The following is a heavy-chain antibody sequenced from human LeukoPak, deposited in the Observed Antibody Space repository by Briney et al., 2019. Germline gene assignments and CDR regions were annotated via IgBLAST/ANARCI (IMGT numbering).Heavy chain of an antibody. J-gene: IGHJ4*02. CDR2: VKPNSGGT. CDR1: GYTFTDYH. D-gene: IGHD6-19*01. CDR3: ARVGYSSAWSNFDY. Sequence: ASVKVSFKASGYTFTDYHIHWVRQAPGQGLEWMGWVKPNSGGTNYAQKVQGRVTMTRDTSISTAYMELSRLTSDDTAVYYCARVGYSSAWSNFDYWGQGTLVTVSS. V-gene: IGHV1-2*02.